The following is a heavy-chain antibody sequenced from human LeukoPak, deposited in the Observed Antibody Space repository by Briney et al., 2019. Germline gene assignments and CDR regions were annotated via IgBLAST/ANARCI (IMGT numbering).Heavy chain of an antibody. V-gene: IGHV3-11*03. Sequence: GGSLRLSCAASGITFSDYYMSWIRQAPGKGLEWVSYISKNSGSTNYADSVKGRFTISRDNAKNSLYLQMNSLRADDTAVYYCAGRYSGYAETWYFALWGRGTLVTVSS. CDR1: GITFSDYY. CDR2: ISKNSGST. D-gene: IGHD5-12*01. CDR3: AGRYSGYAETWYFAL. J-gene: IGHJ2*01.